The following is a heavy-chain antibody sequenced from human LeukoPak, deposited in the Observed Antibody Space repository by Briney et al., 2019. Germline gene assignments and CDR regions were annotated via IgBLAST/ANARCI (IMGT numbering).Heavy chain of an antibody. J-gene: IGHJ4*02. CDR3: ARVLRTSSWYADY. D-gene: IGHD6-13*01. Sequence: KPSETLSLTCAVYGGSFSAYYWSWIRQPPGKGLEWIGKINHVGSANYKPSLKSRVTISVDTSKSQFSLKLSSVTAADTAVYYCARVLRTSSWYADYWGQGTLVTVSS. CDR2: INHVGSA. CDR1: GGSFSAYY. V-gene: IGHV4-34*01.